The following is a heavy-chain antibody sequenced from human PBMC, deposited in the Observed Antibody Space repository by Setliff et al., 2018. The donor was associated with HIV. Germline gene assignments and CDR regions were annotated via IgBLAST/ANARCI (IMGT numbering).Heavy chain of an antibody. Sequence: PSETLSLTCTVSGGSISSGRYYWSWIRQPAGKGLEWIGRIYTSGNTNYNPSLKSRVTISVDTSKNQLSLNLTSATAADTAVYYCAGEYSSSSPFEYWGRGTLVTVSS. CDR1: GGSISSGRYY. CDR2: IYTSGNT. D-gene: IGHD6-6*01. V-gene: IGHV4-61*02. CDR3: AGEYSSSSPFEY. J-gene: IGHJ4*02.